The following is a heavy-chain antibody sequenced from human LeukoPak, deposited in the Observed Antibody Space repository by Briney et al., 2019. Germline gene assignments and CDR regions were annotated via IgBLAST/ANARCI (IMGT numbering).Heavy chain of an antibody. D-gene: IGHD5-18*01. CDR3: ARQSRDSFGPFDL. CDR1: AGSISTLNW. CDR2: IYESGET. J-gene: IGHJ5*02. V-gene: IGHV4-4*02. Sequence: SETLSLTCAVSAGSISTLNWWSWVRQSPGKGLEWIGEIYESGETNYNPSLKSRVTISVDKTKDQFSLRLRSLSAADTGVYYCARQSRDSFGPFDLWGQGTLVTVSS.